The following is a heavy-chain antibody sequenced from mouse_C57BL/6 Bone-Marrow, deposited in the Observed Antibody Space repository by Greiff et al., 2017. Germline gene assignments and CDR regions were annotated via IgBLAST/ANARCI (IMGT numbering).Heavy chain of an antibody. V-gene: IGHV1-19*01. Sequence: EVQLQQSGPVLVKPGASVKMSCKASGYTFTDYYMNWVKQSHGKSLEWIGVINPYNAGTSYNQKFKGKATLTVDKSSSTAYMELNSLTSEDSAVYYCARAGDYGSIYFDYWGQGTTLTVSS. CDR3: ARAGDYGSIYFDY. D-gene: IGHD1-1*01. CDR1: GYTFTDYY. J-gene: IGHJ2*01. CDR2: INPYNAGT.